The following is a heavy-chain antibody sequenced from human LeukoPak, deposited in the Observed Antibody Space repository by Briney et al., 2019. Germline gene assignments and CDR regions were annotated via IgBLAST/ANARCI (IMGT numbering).Heavy chain of an antibody. V-gene: IGHV4-34*01. Sequence: PSETLSFTCAVYGGSSSGDYGSWIRQPPGKGLEWIGEIDHSGSTNYNPSLKSRVTISVDTSKNQFSPKLSSVTAADTAAYYCARGSGSSAYDYWGQGTLVTVSS. D-gene: IGHD3-22*01. J-gene: IGHJ4*02. CDR3: ARGSGSSAYDY. CDR2: IDHSGST. CDR1: GGSSSGDY.